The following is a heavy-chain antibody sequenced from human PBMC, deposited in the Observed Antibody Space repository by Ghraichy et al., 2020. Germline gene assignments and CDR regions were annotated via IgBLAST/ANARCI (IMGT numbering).Heavy chain of an antibody. Sequence: GESLNISCAASGFTFSHYGLHWVRQAPGKGLESVANIWSDGSKKYHADSVRGRFTISRDNSKSTLYLEMNSLRVEDTAVYYCARDDCNRPSCLACWGQGTLVAVSS. J-gene: IGHJ4*02. V-gene: IGHV3-33*01. CDR1: GFTFSHYG. CDR3: ARDDCNRPSCLAC. D-gene: IGHD2-2*01. CDR2: IWSDGSKK.